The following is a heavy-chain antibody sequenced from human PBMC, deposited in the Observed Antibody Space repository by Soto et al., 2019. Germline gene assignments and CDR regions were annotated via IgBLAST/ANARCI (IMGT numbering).Heavy chain of an antibody. J-gene: IGHJ4*02. D-gene: IGHD1-26*01. Sequence: QLQLQESGPGLVKPSETLSLTCTVSGGFISSSSYYWGWIRQPPGKGLEWIGSIYYSGSTYYNPSLKSRVTISVDTSKNQFSLKLSSVTAADTAVYYCARQRRGSYYFDYWGQGTLVTVSS. CDR3: ARQRRGSYYFDY. CDR2: IYYSGST. CDR1: GGFISSSSYY. V-gene: IGHV4-39*01.